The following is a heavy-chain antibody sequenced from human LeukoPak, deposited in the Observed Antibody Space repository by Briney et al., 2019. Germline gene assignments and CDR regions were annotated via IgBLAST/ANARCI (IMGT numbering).Heavy chain of an antibody. D-gene: IGHD6-6*01. CDR1: GFTFSSYA. Sequence: GGSLRLSCAASGFTFSSYAMHWVRQAPGKGLEYVSAISSNGGSTYYANSVKGRFTISRDNSKNTLYLQMNSLRAEDTAVYYCAGKGEYSSPQSWGQGTLVTVSS. V-gene: IGHV3-64*01. CDR3: AGKGEYSSPQS. J-gene: IGHJ5*02. CDR2: ISSNGGST.